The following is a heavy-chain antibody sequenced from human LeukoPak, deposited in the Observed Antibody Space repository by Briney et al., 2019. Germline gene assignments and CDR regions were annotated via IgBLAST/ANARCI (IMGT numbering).Heavy chain of an antibody. J-gene: IGHJ4*02. V-gene: IGHV4-59*11. Sequence: SETLSLTCTVSGGSISSHYWSWIRQPPGKGLEWIGYIYYSGSTNYNPSLKSRVTISVDTSKNQFSLKLSSVTAADTAVYYCASAGCSSTSCPFDYWGQGTLVTVSS. CDR2: IYYSGST. CDR1: GGSISSHY. CDR3: ASAGCSSTSCPFDY. D-gene: IGHD2-2*01.